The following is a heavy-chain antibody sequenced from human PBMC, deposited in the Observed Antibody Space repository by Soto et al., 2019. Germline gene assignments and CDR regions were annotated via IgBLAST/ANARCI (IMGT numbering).Heavy chain of an antibody. CDR1: GYTFTSYD. J-gene: IGHJ6*02. CDR3: AREKTYYGMDV. Sequence: QVQLVQSGAEVKKPGASVKVSCKASGYTFTSYDINWVRQTTGQGLEWMGWMNPNSGNTGYAQKFQGRVTMTRNTSICTAYKELTSLRSEDTAVYYCAREKTYYGMDVLGQGTTVTVSS. CDR2: MNPNSGNT. V-gene: IGHV1-8*01.